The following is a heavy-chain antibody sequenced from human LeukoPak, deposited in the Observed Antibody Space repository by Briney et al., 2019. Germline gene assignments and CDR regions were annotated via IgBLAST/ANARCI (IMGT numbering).Heavy chain of an antibody. CDR2: SSANSGNT. CDR3: ARDRQYRLEY. CDR1: GYTFPTYG. J-gene: IGHJ4*02. Sequence: GASVTVSFTASGYTFPTYGISWMRQAPGQGPEWMGWSSANSGNTNYAQKFQGRVTIPADTSTTTAYTSLRSSRSDDTAVYYCARDRQYRLEYWGQGTLVTVS. V-gene: IGHV1-18*01. D-gene: IGHD3-16*02.